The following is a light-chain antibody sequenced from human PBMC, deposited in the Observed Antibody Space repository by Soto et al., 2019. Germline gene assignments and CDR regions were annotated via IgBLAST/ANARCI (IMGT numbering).Light chain of an antibody. V-gene: IGLV2-23*02. Sequence: QSALTQPASVSGSPGQSITISCTGTSSDVGSYNLVSWYQQHPGKAPKLMIYEVSKRPSGVSNRFSGSKSGNTAFLTISGLQAEDEADYYCCTYAGSSTFVFGVGTKVAVL. J-gene: IGLJ2*01. CDR1: SSDVGSYNL. CDR2: EVS. CDR3: CTYAGSSTFV.